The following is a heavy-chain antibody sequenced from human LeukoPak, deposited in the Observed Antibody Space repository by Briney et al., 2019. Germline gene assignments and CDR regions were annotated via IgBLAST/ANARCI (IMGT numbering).Heavy chain of an antibody. V-gene: IGHV4-38-2*02. Sequence: SETLSLTCTVSGYSISSGYYWGWIRQPPGKGLEWIGSIYHSGSTYYNPSLKSRVTISVDTSKNQFSLKLSSVTAADTAVYYCARDRYCSGGSCYGNHAFDIWGQGTMVTVSS. D-gene: IGHD2-15*01. J-gene: IGHJ3*02. CDR1: GYSISSGYY. CDR2: IYHSGST. CDR3: ARDRYCSGGSCYGNHAFDI.